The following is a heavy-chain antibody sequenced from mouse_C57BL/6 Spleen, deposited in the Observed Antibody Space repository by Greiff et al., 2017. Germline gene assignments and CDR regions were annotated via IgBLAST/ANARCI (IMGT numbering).Heavy chain of an antibody. CDR3: ARSDYGSSYGDYFDY. Sequence: QVQLQQSGTELVKPGASVKLSCKASGYTFTSYWMHWVKQRPGQGLEWIGNINPSNGGTNYNEKFKSKATLTVDKSSSTAYMQLSSLTSKDSAVDYCARSDYGSSYGDYFDYWGQGTTLTVSS. D-gene: IGHD1-1*01. CDR1: GYTFTSYW. J-gene: IGHJ2*01. V-gene: IGHV1-53*01. CDR2: INPSNGGT.